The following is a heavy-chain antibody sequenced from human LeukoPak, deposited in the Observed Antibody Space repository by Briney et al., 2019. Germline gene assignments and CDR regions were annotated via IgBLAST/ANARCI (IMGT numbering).Heavy chain of an antibody. V-gene: IGHV3-30*03. CDR3: ASPGGVYSSGSFDY. D-gene: IGHD6-19*01. Sequence: PGGSLRLSCAASGFTFSSYGMHWVRQAPGKGLEWVAVISYDGSNKYYADSVKGRFTISRDNSKNTLYLQMNSLRAEDTAVYYCASPGGVYSSGSFDYWGQGTLVTVSS. CDR2: ISYDGSNK. J-gene: IGHJ4*02. CDR1: GFTFSSYG.